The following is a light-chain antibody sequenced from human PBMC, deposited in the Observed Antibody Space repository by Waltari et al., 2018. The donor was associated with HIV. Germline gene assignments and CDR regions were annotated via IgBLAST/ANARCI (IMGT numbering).Light chain of an antibody. CDR2: DAS. CDR1: QNIGNR. J-gene: IGKJ4*01. CDR3: QHRGHWPS. Sequence: TQSPAILSLPAGTTATLSCRASQNIGNRLAWDKFKPGQPPLLLILDASRRANAGPDRFSGSGSGTNFTLTLSNLRPWDSAMYYCQHRGHWPSFGGGTRVEI. V-gene: IGKV3D-20*02.